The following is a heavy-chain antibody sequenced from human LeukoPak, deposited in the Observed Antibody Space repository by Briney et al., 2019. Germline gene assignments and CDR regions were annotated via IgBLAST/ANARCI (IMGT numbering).Heavy chain of an antibody. D-gene: IGHD4-17*01. J-gene: IGHJ4*02. Sequence: GGSLRLSCAASGFTVSSNYMSWVRQAPGKGLEWVSSISSSSSYIYYADSVKGRFTISRDNAKNSLYLQMNSLRAEDTAVYYCARAGKLNDYGDYVFDYWGQGTLVTVSS. CDR3: ARAGKLNDYGDYVFDY. CDR1: GFTVSSNY. V-gene: IGHV3-21*01. CDR2: ISSSSSYI.